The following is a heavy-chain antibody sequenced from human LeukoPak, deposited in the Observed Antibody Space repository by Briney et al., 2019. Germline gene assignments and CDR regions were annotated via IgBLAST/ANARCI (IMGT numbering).Heavy chain of an antibody. CDR2: IYTSGST. V-gene: IGHV4-4*07. CDR1: GGSISSYY. Sequence: SETLSLTCTVSGGSISSYYWSWIRQPAGKRLEWIGRIYTSGSTNYNPSLKSRVTMSVDTSKNQFSLKLSSVTAADTAVYYCARDGDSSGWNTYFDYWGQGTLVTVSS. D-gene: IGHD6-19*01. CDR3: ARDGDSSGWNTYFDY. J-gene: IGHJ4*02.